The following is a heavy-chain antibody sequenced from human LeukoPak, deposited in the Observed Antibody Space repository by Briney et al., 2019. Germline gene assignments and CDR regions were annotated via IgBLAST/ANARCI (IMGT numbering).Heavy chain of an antibody. V-gene: IGHV3-20*04. D-gene: IGHD3-22*01. J-gene: IGHJ4*02. CDR3: ARRTFYYDSGGYRYYFDY. CDR1: GFTFDDYG. Sequence: PGGSLRLSCAASGFTFDDYGMSWVRQAPGKGLEWVSGINWNGDSTGYADSVKGRFTISRDNAKNSLYLQMNSLRAEDTAFYYCARRTFYYDSGGYRYYFDYWGQGTLVTVSS. CDR2: INWNGDST.